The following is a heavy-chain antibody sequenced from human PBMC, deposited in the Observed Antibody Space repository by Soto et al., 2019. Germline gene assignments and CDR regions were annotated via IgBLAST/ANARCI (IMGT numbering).Heavy chain of an antibody. CDR2: IYHSGST. CDR3: ARVPGP. V-gene: IGHV4-30-2*01. Sequence: QLQLQESGSGLGKPSQTLSLTCAVFGGSINSGGYSWSWIRQPPGKGLEWIGYIYHSGSTYYNPSLKSRVTISVDRSKNQFSLKLSSVTAADTAVYYCARVPGPWGQGTLVTVSS. J-gene: IGHJ5*02. CDR1: GGSINSGGYS.